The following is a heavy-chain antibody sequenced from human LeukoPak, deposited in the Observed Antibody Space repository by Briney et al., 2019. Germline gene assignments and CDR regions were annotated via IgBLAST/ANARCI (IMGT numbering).Heavy chain of an antibody. J-gene: IGHJ4*02. CDR1: GASLSSSSNY. V-gene: IGHV4-39*01. CDR3: ARNTGSYIDY. CDR2: IYYSEST. Sequence: PSETLSLTCSVSGASLSSSSNYWGWIRLHPGKGLEWLGSIYYSESTSYNPSFKRRVTISAGTSNRQFSLELSSVTAADTAVYYCARNTGSYIDYWGQGTLVTVSS. D-gene: IGHD1-26*01.